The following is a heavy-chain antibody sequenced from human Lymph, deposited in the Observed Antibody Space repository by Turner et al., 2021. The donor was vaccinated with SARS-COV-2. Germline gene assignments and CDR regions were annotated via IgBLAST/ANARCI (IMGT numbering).Heavy chain of an antibody. J-gene: IGHJ5*02. CDR2: ISGNNDNT. Sequence: QVQLVLSGAEVKKPGASVKVSCNASAHTFTNYGISWVRQAPGEGLAWMGWISGNNDNTNYAQKLQGRVTMTTDTSTSTAYMELRSLRTDDTAVDYCARSNFDWLFSPDWFDPWGQGTLVIVSS. D-gene: IGHD3-9*01. CDR1: AHTFTNYG. CDR3: ARSNFDWLFSPDWFDP. V-gene: IGHV1-18*01.